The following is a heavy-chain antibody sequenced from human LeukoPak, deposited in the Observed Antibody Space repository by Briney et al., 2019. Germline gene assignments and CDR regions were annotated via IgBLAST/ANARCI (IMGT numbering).Heavy chain of an antibody. CDR1: GYTFTSYD. Sequence: ASVKVSCKASGYTFTSYDINGVGQATGQGLEWMGWRNPNSGNTGYAQKFQGRVTMTRNTSISTAYMELSSLRSEDTAVYYCARGPYSSGWYDIYYYYYGMDVWGQGTTVTVSS. CDR2: RNPNSGNT. CDR3: ARGPYSSGWYDIYYYYYGMDV. J-gene: IGHJ6*02. D-gene: IGHD6-19*01. V-gene: IGHV1-8*01.